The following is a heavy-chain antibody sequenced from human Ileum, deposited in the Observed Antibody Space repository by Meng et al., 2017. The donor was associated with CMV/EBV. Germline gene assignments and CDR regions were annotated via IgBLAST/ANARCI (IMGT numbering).Heavy chain of an antibody. CDR3: AHLSARRTEKFDY. Sequence: QITLKEPGPALVKPTQTLTMTCTFSGFSLTTDGMAVAWIRQPPGKALELLAVIYWDGDKRYRSSLKTRLTITKDTSKDQVLLTMTNMDPLDTATYYCAHLSARRTEKFDYWGQGVLVTVSS. J-gene: IGHJ4*02. CDR1: GFSLTTDGMA. V-gene: IGHV2-5*02. D-gene: IGHD2-8*02. CDR2: IYWDGDK.